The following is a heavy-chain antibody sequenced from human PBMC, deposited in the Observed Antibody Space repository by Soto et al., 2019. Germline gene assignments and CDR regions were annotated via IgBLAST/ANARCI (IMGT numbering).Heavy chain of an antibody. CDR2: ISYDGSNK. D-gene: IGHD6-19*01. Sequence: GSLRLSCAASGFTFSSYGMHWVRQAPGKGLEWVAVISYDGSNKYYADSVKGRFTISRDNSKNTLYLQMNSLRAEDTAVYYCAKAARSGRRGDDAFDIWGQGTMVTVSS. V-gene: IGHV3-30*18. CDR3: AKAARSGRRGDDAFDI. J-gene: IGHJ3*02. CDR1: GFTFSSYG.